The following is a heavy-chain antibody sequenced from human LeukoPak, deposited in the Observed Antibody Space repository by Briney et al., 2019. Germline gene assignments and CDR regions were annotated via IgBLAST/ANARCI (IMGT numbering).Heavy chain of an antibody. CDR2: IYYSGSS. D-gene: IGHD5-24*01. Sequence: SETLSLTCTVSGGSINNGGYDWSWIRQHPGKGLEWIGYIYYSGSSYYNPSLRSRVTISVDTSKNHFSLKLSSVTAADTAVYYCARNRDGYNSFDYGGQGTLVTVSS. J-gene: IGHJ4*02. CDR1: GGSINNGGYD. CDR3: ARNRDGYNSFDY. V-gene: IGHV4-31*03.